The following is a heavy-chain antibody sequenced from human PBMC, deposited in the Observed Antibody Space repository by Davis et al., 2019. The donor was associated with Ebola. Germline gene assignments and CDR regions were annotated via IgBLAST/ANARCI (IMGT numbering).Heavy chain of an antibody. CDR2: ILPGDSDT. CDR3: ARQGAPYSAPAN. J-gene: IGHJ4*02. D-gene: IGHD1-26*01. CDR1: GYSFTSFW. Sequence: GESLKISCKASGYSFTSFWIGWVRQPPGQGLEWMGAILPGDSDTRYRPSFQGQVTISADKSITTAYLQWSSLKASDTAMYYCARQGAPYSAPANWGQGTLVTVSS. V-gene: IGHV5-51*01.